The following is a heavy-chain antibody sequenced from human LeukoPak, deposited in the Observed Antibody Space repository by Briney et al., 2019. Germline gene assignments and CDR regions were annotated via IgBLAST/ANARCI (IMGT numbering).Heavy chain of an antibody. CDR1: GGSITSSSYY. CDR2: INHSGST. V-gene: IGHV4-39*07. Sequence: SETLSLTCTVSGGSITSSSYYWSWNRQPPGKGLEWIGEINHSGSTNYNPSLKSRVTISVDTSKNQFSLKLSSVTAADTAVYYCARRPTVTTLRYYYYYMDVWGKGTTVTISS. D-gene: IGHD4-17*01. CDR3: ARRPTVTTLRYYYYYMDV. J-gene: IGHJ6*03.